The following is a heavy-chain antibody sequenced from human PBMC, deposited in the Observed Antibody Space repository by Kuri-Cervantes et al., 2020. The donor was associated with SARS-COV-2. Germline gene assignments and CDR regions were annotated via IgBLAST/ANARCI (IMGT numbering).Heavy chain of an antibody. D-gene: IGHD3-3*01. CDR1: GGSISSSSYY. J-gene: IGHJ4*02. V-gene: IGHV4-39*01. CDR3: ATHYDFWSAFDY. CDR2: IYYSGTT. Sequence: SETLSLTCTVSGGSISSSSYYWGWIRQPPGKGLEWIGSIYYSGTTYYRPSLKSRVTISVDTSKNQFSLKLSSVTAADTAVYYCATHYDFWSAFDYWGQGTLVTVSS.